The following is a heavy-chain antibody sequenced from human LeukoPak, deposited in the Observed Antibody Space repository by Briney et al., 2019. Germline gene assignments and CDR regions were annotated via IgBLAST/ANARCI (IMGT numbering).Heavy chain of an antibody. CDR2: ISYDGSNK. D-gene: IGHD4-17*01. CDR3: ARVLWNGDYPRFDF. V-gene: IGHV3-30*14. J-gene: IGHJ4*02. Sequence: GGSLRLSCAASGFTFSRFPIHWVRQAPGKGLDWVAVISYDGSNKYYADSVKGRFTISRDNSKDTLYLQMNSLRAEDTAVYYCARVLWNGDYPRFDFWGQGTLVTVSS. CDR1: GFTFSRFP.